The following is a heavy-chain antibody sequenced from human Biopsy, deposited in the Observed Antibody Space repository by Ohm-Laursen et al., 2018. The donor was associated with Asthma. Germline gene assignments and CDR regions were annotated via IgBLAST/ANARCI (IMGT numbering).Heavy chain of an antibody. Sequence: ATVKISCKISGYRLTDLSMHWVRQAPGQGLEWMGGHDHEEGGTVNARRFQGRVTMTEDTSTDTAYMELSSLSSDDTAVYYCASDFPKDYVRYNFQFWGQGTLVTVSS. V-gene: IGHV1-24*01. CDR1: GYRLTDLS. D-gene: IGHD4-17*01. CDR2: HDHEEGGT. CDR3: ASDFPKDYVRYNFQF. J-gene: IGHJ4*02.